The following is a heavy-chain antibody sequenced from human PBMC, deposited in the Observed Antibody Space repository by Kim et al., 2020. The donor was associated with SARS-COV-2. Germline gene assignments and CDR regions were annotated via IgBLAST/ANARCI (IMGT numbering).Heavy chain of an antibody. J-gene: IGHJ4*02. D-gene: IGHD6-19*01. V-gene: IGHV1-18*01. CDR2: ISTYNGNT. CDR1: GYTFTSYG. Sequence: ASVKVSCKASGYTFTSYGISWVRQAPGQGLEWMGWISTYNGNTNYAQKLQGRVTMTTDTSTSTAYMELRSLRSDDTAVYYCAREGHSNGWYDFDYWGQGTLVSVSS. CDR3: AREGHSNGWYDFDY.